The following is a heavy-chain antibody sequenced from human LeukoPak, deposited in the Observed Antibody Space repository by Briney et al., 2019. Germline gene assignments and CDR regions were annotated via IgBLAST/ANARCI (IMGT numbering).Heavy chain of an antibody. J-gene: IGHJ5*02. CDR3: TRQGDDSSGYYPPEFDP. D-gene: IGHD3-22*01. CDR1: GFTFGDYA. Sequence: PGGSLRLSCTASGFTFGDYAMSWVRQAPGKGLEWVGFIRSKAYGGTTEYAASVKGRFTISRDDFKSIAYLQMNSLKTEDTAVYYCTRQGDDSSGYYPPEFDPWGQGTLVTVSS. V-gene: IGHV3-49*04. CDR2: IRSKAYGGTT.